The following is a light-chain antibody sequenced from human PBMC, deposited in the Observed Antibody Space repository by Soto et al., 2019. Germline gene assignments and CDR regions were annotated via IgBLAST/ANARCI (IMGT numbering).Light chain of an antibody. V-gene: IGLV2-23*01. CDR2: EGS. J-gene: IGLJ3*02. CDR1: SSDVGGYDL. Sequence: QSALTQPASVSGSPGQSITISCTGTSSDVGGYDLVSWYQQHPGKAPKLIIYEGSKRPSGISNRFSGSKSGNTACLIISGLQGDDEGDYYCCAYVSSNTLLFGGGTQLTVL. CDR3: CAYVSSNTLL.